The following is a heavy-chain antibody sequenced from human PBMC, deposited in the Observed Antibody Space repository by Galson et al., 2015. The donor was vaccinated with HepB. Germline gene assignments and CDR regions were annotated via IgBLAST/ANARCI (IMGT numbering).Heavy chain of an antibody. J-gene: IGHJ4*02. CDR3: ARGGLVKALFTNPYYFDK. D-gene: IGHD2-15*01. Sequence: SLRLSCAASGLTFSSYVISWVRQAPGKGLEWVPSITGSGETTYYADSVKGRFTISRDNSKNTLYLQMSSLRAGDTAVYYCARGGLVKALFTNPYYFDKWGQGTLVTASS. CDR1: GLTFSSYV. CDR2: ITGSGETT. V-gene: IGHV3-23*01.